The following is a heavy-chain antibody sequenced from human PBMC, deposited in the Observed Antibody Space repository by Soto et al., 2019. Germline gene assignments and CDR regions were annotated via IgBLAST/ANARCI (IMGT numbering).Heavy chain of an antibody. CDR2: ISAAGDP. V-gene: IGHV3-13*05. Sequence: EVQLVESGGGLVQPGGSLRLSSEAYGFTFRNYDMHWVREGTGKGLEWVSGISAAGDPDYADSVEGRFTISRENAQNSFFLQMNSLRVGDTAVYYCARTDTDFYGLDVWGQGTTVIVSS. CDR3: ARTDTDFYGLDV. J-gene: IGHJ6*02. CDR1: GFTFRNYD.